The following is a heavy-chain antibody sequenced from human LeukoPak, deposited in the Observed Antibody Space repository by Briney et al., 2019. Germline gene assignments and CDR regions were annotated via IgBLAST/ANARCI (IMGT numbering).Heavy chain of an antibody. V-gene: IGHV3-48*04. J-gene: IGHJ2*01. CDR2: ISSSGSTI. CDR3: ARDDYGGKGHGYFDL. Sequence: GGSLRLSCAASGFTFSSYSMNWVRQAPGKGLEWVSYISSSGSTIYYADSVKGRFTISRDNAKNSLYLQMNSLRAEDTAVYYCARDDYGGKGHGYFDLWGRGTLVTVSS. D-gene: IGHD4-23*01. CDR1: GFTFSSYS.